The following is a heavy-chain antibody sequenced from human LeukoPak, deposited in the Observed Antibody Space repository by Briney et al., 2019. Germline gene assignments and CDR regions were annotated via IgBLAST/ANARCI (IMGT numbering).Heavy chain of an antibody. CDR2: ISGSGSNT. Sequence: PGGSLRLSCAASGITFSGSGMSWVRQAPGKGLEWVSTISGSGSNTHYADSVKGRFTISRDNYKDTLYMQMNSLRPEDAAVYYCAKAPVTTCRGAFCYPFDYWGLGTLVTVSS. CDR3: AKAPVTTCRGAFCYPFDY. J-gene: IGHJ4*02. V-gene: IGHV3-23*01. D-gene: IGHD2-15*01. CDR1: GITFSGSG.